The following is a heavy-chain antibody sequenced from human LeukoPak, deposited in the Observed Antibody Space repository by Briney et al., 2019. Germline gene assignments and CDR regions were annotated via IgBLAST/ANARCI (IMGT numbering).Heavy chain of an antibody. V-gene: IGHV3-30-3*01. J-gene: IGHJ6*02. Sequence: GGSLRLSCAASGFTFRSYAMHWVRQAPGKGLEWVAVISYDGSNKYYADSVKGRFTISRDNSKNTLYLQMNSLRAEDTAVYYCARDPSLYYYDSSNYYGMDDWGQGTTVTVSS. D-gene: IGHD3-22*01. CDR3: ARDPSLYYYDSSNYYGMDD. CDR2: ISYDGSNK. CDR1: GFTFRSYA.